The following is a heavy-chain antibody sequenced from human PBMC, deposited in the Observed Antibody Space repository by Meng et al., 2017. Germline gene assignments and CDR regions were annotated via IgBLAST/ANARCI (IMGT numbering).Heavy chain of an antibody. CDR2: IIPIFGTA. CDR1: GGTFNSYA. CDR3: ARDDYSNYLPFDY. D-gene: IGHD4-11*01. J-gene: IGHJ4*02. Sequence: QVQLVQSGAEVKKPGSPVKVSCKASGGTFNSYAISWVRQAPGQGLEWMGGIIPIFGTANYAQKFQGRVTITADESTSTAYMELSSLRSEDTAVYYCARDDYSNYLPFDYWGQGTLVTVSS. V-gene: IGHV1-69*01.